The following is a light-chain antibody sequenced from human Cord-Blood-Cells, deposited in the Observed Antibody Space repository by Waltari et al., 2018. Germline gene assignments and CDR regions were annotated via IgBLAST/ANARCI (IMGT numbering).Light chain of an antibody. Sequence: QSALTQPASVSGSPGQSITISCTGTSSDVGCYNLVSWYQQHPGKAPKLMIYEGSKRPSGVSTRFSGSKSGNTASLTISGLQAEDEADYYCCSYAGSRVFGGGTKLTVL. J-gene: IGLJ3*02. CDR1: SSDVGCYNL. CDR2: EGS. V-gene: IGLV2-23*01. CDR3: CSYAGSRV.